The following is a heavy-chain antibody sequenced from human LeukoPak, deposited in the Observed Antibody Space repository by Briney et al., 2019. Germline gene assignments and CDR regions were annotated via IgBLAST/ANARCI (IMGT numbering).Heavy chain of an antibody. Sequence: GGSLRLSCAASGFTFSSSAMSWVRQAPGKGLEWVSNISGSGSGGSTYYADSVKGRFTISRDNSKNTLYLQMNSLRAEDTAVYYCAKDLGARHIVVVGTSAFDIWGQGTMVTVSS. V-gene: IGHV3-23*01. J-gene: IGHJ3*02. CDR1: GFTFSSSA. CDR3: AKDLGARHIVVVGTSAFDI. D-gene: IGHD2-15*01. CDR2: ISGSGSGGST.